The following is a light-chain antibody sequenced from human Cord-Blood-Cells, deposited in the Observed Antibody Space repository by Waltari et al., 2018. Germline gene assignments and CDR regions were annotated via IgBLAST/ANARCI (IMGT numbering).Light chain of an antibody. J-gene: IGKJ1*01. CDR1: PSVLYSSNNKNY. V-gene: IGKV4-1*01. CDR3: QQYYSTPWT. CDR2: WAS. Sequence: DIVMTQSPDSLAVSLGERATNHCKSRPSVLYSSNNKNYLAWYQQKPGQPPKLLIYWASTRESGVPDRFSGSGSGTDFTLTISSLQAEDVAVYYCQQYYSTPWTFGQGTKVEIK.